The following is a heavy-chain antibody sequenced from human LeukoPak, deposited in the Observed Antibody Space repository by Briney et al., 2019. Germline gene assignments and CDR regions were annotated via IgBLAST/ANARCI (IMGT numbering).Heavy chain of an antibody. J-gene: IGHJ3*02. Sequence: ASVKVSCKASGCTFTSYYMHWVRQAPGQGLEWMGIINPSGGSTSYAQKFQGRVTMTRDTSTSTVYMELSSLRSEDTAVYYCARLAGNDAFDIWGQGTMVTVSS. CDR1: GCTFTSYY. CDR3: ARLAGNDAFDI. D-gene: IGHD6-19*01. CDR2: INPSGGST. V-gene: IGHV1-46*01.